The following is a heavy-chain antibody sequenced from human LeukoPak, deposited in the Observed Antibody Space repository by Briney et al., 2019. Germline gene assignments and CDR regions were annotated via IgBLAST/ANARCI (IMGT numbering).Heavy chain of an antibody. Sequence: GGSLRLSCAASGFTFDDYAMHWVRQAPGKGLEWVPGISWNSGSIGYADSVKGRFTISRDNAKNSLYLQMNSLRAEDTALYYCAKDGGSGPGAFDIWGQGTMVTVSS. CDR3: AKDGGSGPGAFDI. CDR1: GFTFDDYA. CDR2: ISWNSGSI. V-gene: IGHV3-9*01. D-gene: IGHD3-10*01. J-gene: IGHJ3*02.